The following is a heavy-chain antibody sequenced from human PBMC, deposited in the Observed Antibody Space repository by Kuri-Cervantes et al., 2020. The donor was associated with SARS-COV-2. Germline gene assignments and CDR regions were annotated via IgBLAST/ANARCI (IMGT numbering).Heavy chain of an antibody. CDR1: GFTFSSYW. V-gene: IGHV3-7*01. D-gene: IGHD3-22*01. J-gene: IGHJ3*02. Sequence: GGSLRLSCAASGFTFSSYWMSWVRQAPGKGLEWVANIKQDGSEKYYVDSVKGRFTISRDNAKNSLYLQMNSLRAEDTAVYYCARELRSFTMIVADAFDIWGQGTMVTVSS. CDR3: ARELRSFTMIVADAFDI. CDR2: IKQDGSEK.